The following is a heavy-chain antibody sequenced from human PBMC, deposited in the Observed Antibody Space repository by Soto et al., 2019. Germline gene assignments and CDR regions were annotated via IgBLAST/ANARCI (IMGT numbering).Heavy chain of an antibody. J-gene: IGHJ4*02. D-gene: IGHD6-19*01. CDR3: AKGIGSGWYAFDS. CDR2: IGGSGVTT. V-gene: IGHV3-23*01. CDR1: GFSFSSYA. Sequence: GESLKISCVASGFSFSSYAMGWVRQAPGKGLEWVSGIGGSGVTTYYTDSVKGRFTISRDNSRNTLYMQMNSLRAEDTALYYCAKGIGSGWYAFDSWGQGTLVTVSS.